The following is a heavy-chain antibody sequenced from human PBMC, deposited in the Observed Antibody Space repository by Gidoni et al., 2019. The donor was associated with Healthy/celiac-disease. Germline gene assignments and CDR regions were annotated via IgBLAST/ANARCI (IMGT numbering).Heavy chain of an antibody. V-gene: IGHV3-74*01. J-gene: IGHJ5*02. CDR3: ARPPIFGVVDWFDP. D-gene: IGHD3-3*01. CDR2: VNSDGSST. Sequence: EVKLVEAGGALVQPGGSRRLSCGASGSTYGSYWMHWVRQAPWKGLVWVSRVNSDGSSTSYADSVKGRFTISRDNSKNTLYLQMNSLRAEDTAVYYCARPPIFGVVDWFDPWGQGTLVTVSS. CDR1: GSTYGSYW.